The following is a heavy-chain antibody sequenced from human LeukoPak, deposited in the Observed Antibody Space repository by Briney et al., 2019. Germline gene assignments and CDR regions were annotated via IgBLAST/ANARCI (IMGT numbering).Heavy chain of an antibody. CDR2: ISGSGGSA. CDR3: AKDGDSGWYVYYYYYMDV. Sequence: GGSLRLSCAASGFTFSSYGMSWVRQAPGKGLEWVSAISGSGGSAYYADSVKGRFTISRDNSKNTLYLQMNSLRAEDTAVYYCAKDGDSGWYVYYYYYMDVWGKGTTVTISS. D-gene: IGHD6-19*01. V-gene: IGHV3-23*01. CDR1: GFTFSSYG. J-gene: IGHJ6*03.